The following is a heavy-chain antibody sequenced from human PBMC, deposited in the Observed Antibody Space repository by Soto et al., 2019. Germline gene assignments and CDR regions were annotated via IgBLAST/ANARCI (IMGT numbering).Heavy chain of an antibody. J-gene: IGHJ3*01. CDR1: GGTFSSYA. Sequence: QVQLVQSGAEVKKPGSSVKVSCKASGGTFSSYAISWVRQAPGQGLEWMGGIIAILGKANYAEKVQGRVTITADESTSTAYMELSSLRSEDTAVYYCARERGGAIIVGVTGTFDVWGQGTLVTVSS. CDR3: ARERGGAIIVGVTGTFDV. CDR2: IIAILGKA. D-gene: IGHD3-22*01. V-gene: IGHV1-69*01.